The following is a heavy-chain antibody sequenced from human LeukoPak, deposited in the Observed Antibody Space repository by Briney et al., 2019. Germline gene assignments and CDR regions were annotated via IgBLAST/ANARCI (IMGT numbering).Heavy chain of an antibody. J-gene: IGHJ4*02. CDR1: GFTFSSYA. CDR3: ARASTAMVTRFDY. V-gene: IGHV3-30-3*01. CDR2: ISYDGSNK. D-gene: IGHD5-18*01. Sequence: GGSLRLSCAASGFTFSSYAMHWVRQAPGKGLEWVAVISYDGSNKYYADSVKGRFTISRDNSKNTLYLQMNSLRAEDTAVYYCARASTAMVTRFDYWGQGTLVTVSS.